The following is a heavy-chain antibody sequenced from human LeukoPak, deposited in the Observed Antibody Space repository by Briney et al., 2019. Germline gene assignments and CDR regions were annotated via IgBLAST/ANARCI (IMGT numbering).Heavy chain of an antibody. CDR1: GFTFSSYG. D-gene: IGHD6-19*01. J-gene: IGHJ4*02. CDR3: AKGWRSGWFDY. Sequence: GGSLRLSCAASGFTFSSYGMHWVRQAPGKGLEWVAVISYDGSNKYYADSVKGRFTISRDNSKNTLYLQMNSLSAEDTAVYYCAKGWRSGWFDYWGQGTLVTVSS. V-gene: IGHV3-30*18. CDR2: ISYDGSNK.